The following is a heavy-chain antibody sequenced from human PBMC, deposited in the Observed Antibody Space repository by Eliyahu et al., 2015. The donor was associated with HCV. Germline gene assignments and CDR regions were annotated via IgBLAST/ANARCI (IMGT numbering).Heavy chain of an antibody. CDR3: AKDDGGDTLTSFYN. CDR1: GFPFNKFV. CDR2: ISVSGDRT. J-gene: IGHJ4*02. D-gene: IGHD2-21*01. Sequence: EVQLLESGGGLVQSGGSLRLSCAASGFPFNKFVMSWVRQAPGKGLEWVSDISVSGDRTNYADSVKGRFTISRDNSNNRLYLQMDSLRADDMAIYYCAKDDGGDTLTSFYNWGQGILVTVSS. V-gene: IGHV3-23*01.